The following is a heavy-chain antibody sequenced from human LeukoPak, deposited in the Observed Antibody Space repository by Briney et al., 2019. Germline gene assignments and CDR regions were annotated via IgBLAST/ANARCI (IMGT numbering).Heavy chain of an antibody. V-gene: IGHV3-48*03. Sequence: PGGSLRLCRAASGFTFSSYEMNWVRQAAGKGLEWVSYISSSGSTIYYADSVKGRFTISRDNAKNSLYLQMNSLRAEDTAVYYCARGQYSSGWYEEDDYYYGMDVWGKGTTVTVSS. J-gene: IGHJ6*04. D-gene: IGHD6-19*01. CDR1: GFTFSSYE. CDR3: ARGQYSSGWYEEDDYYYGMDV. CDR2: ISSSGSTI.